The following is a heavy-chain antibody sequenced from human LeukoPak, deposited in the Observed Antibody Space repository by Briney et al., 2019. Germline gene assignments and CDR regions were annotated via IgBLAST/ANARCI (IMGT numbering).Heavy chain of an antibody. CDR3: AQADHFPGRAVVGAEYSYYYGMDV. J-gene: IGHJ6*02. Sequence: PGGSLRLSCAASGFTFSSYAMSWVRQAPGEGLEWVSAISGSGGSTYYADSVKGRFTISRDNSKNTLYLQMNSLRAKDTAVYYCAQADHFPGRAVVGAEYSYYYGMDVWGQGTTVTVSS. V-gene: IGHV3-23*01. CDR1: GFTFSSYA. CDR2: ISGSGGST. D-gene: IGHD6-19*01.